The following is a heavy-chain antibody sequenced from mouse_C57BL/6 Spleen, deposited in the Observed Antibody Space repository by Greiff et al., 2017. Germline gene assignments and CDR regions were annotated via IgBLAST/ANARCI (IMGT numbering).Heavy chain of an antibody. V-gene: IGHV5-6*02. J-gene: IGHJ2*01. CDR3: ARLGNWDGFDY. CDR2: ISSGGSYT. CDR1: GFTFSSYG. Sequence: DVKLVESGGDLVKPGGSLKLSCAASGFTFSSYGMSWVRQTPDKRLEWVATISSGGSYTYYPDSVQGRFTISRDNAKNTLYLQMSSLKSEDTAMYYCARLGNWDGFDYWGQGTTLTVSS. D-gene: IGHD4-1*01.